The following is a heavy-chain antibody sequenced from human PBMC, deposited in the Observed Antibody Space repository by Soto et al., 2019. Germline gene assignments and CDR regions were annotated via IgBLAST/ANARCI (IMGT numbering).Heavy chain of an antibody. CDR2: VYYSGRT. V-gene: IGHV4-59*01. Sequence: PSETLSLTCTVSGGSLSSYYWSWIRQPPGKGLEWIGYVYYSGRTNCNPSLKRRVTITVDTSKNQVSLTLRLVTAADTAAYYGGRDDSYSRWSRASDPRGQGNPAPVAS. J-gene: IGHJ5*02. CDR1: GGSLSSYY. D-gene: IGHD2-21*01. CDR3: GRDDSYSRWSRASDP.